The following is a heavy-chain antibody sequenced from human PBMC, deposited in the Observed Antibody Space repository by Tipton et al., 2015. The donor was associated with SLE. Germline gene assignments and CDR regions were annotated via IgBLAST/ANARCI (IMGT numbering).Heavy chain of an antibody. CDR1: GFTFSSYA. D-gene: IGHD2-2*01. CDR3: AKDSYCSSTSCQLDY. Sequence: SLRLSCAASGFTFSSYAMHWVRQAPGKGLEWVAVISYDGSNKYYADSVKGRFTISRDNSKNTLYLQMNSLRAEDTAVYYCAKDSYCSSTSCQLDYWGQGTLVTVSS. V-gene: IGHV3-30-3*01. CDR2: ISYDGSNK. J-gene: IGHJ4*02.